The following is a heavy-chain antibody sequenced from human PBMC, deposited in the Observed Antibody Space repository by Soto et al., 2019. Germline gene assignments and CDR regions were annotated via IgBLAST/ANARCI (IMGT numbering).Heavy chain of an antibody. CDR1: GFTFSSYG. J-gene: IGHJ6*02. D-gene: IGHD3-3*01. V-gene: IGHV3-30*18. CDR2: ISYDGSNK. Sequence: QVQLVESGGGVVQPGRSLRLSCAASGFTFSSYGMHWVRQAPGKGLEWVAVISYDGSNKYYADSVKGRFTISRDNSKNTLYMQMNSLRAEDTAVYYCEKNPLSIFGVVISPPPSMDVWGQGTKVTVSS. CDR3: EKNPLSIFGVVISPPPSMDV.